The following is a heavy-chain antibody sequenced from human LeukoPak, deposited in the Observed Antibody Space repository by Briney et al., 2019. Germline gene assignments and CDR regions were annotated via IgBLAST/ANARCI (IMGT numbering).Heavy chain of an antibody. Sequence: PSQTLSLTCTVSGGSISSGGYYWSWIRQHPGKGLEWMGYIYYSGSTYYNPSLKSRVTISVDTSKNQFSLKLSSVTAADTAVYYCARAAEQWLVRPICWFDPWGQGTLVTVSS. D-gene: IGHD6-19*01. V-gene: IGHV4-31*03. CDR3: ARAAEQWLVRPICWFDP. CDR2: IYYSGST. CDR1: GGSISSGGYY. J-gene: IGHJ5*02.